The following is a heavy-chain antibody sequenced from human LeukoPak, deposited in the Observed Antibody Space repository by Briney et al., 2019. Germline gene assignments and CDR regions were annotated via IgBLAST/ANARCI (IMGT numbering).Heavy chain of an antibody. Sequence: GESLKISCKGSGYSFTSYWIGWVRQMPGKGLEWMGIIYPGDSDTRYSPSSQGQVTISADKSISTAYLQWSSLKASDTAMYYCARRGVVRGVIIAFDYWGQGTLVSVSS. CDR3: ARRGVVRGVIIAFDY. CDR1: GYSFTSYW. D-gene: IGHD3-10*01. J-gene: IGHJ4*02. CDR2: IYPGDSDT. V-gene: IGHV5-51*01.